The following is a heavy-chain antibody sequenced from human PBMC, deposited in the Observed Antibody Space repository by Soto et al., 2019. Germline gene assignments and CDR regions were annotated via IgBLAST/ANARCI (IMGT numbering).Heavy chain of an antibody. CDR3: ARVAAYTSGGPPR. J-gene: IGHJ3*01. V-gene: IGHV3-33*01. Sequence: PLRLSCAASGFTFSSYGMHWARQAPGKGLEWVAVIWYDGSNKYYADSVKGRFTISRDNSKNTLYLQMNSLRAEDTAVYYCARVAAYTSGGPPRWAHGKMVTVS. CDR2: IWYDGSNK. CDR1: GFTFSSYG. D-gene: IGHD6-19*01.